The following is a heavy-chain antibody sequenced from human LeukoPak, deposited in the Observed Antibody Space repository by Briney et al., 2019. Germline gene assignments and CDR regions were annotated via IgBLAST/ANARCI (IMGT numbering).Heavy chain of an antibody. CDR2: MNPNSGNT. V-gene: IGHV1-8*01. CDR1: GYTFTIYD. CDR3: ARGHVPVDTAMVDY. J-gene: IGHJ4*02. Sequence: GASVKVSCKASGYTFTIYDINWVRQATGQGLEWMGWMNPNSGNTGYAQKFQGRVTMTRNTSISTAYMELSSLRSEDTAVYYCARGHVPVDTAMVDYWGQGTLVTVSS. D-gene: IGHD5-18*01.